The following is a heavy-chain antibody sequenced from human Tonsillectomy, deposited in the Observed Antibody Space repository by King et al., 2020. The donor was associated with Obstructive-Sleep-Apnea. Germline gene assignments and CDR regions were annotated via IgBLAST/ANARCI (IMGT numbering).Heavy chain of an antibody. CDR1: VLIFSSYA. CDR3: ANHDYSYSFYYYAMDV. V-gene: IGHV3-23*04. J-gene: IGHJ6*02. CDR2: HIGRGGRP. D-gene: IGHD4-11*01. Sequence: VQLVESGGGLVQPGGSLRLSCAASVLIFSSYAMSWLRQAPGRGLEWVSAHIGRGGRPYYAYTVKGRFTISRDNSKNTLFLQMNRLRAEDTAVSYCANHDYSYSFYYYAMDVWGQGTTVTVPS.